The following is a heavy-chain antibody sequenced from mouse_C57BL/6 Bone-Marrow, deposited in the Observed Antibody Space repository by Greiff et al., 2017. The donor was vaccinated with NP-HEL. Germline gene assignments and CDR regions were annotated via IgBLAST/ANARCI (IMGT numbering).Heavy chain of an antibody. J-gene: IGHJ4*01. V-gene: IGHV5-17*01. Sequence: EVQLQESGGGLVKPGGSLKLSCAASGFTFSDYGMHWVRQAPEKGLEWVAYISSGSSTIYYADTVKGRFTISRDNAKNTLFLQMTSLRSEDTVMYYCASAYYSNYDAMDYWGQGTSVTVSS. CDR1: GFTFSDYG. D-gene: IGHD2-5*01. CDR3: ASAYYSNYDAMDY. CDR2: ISSGSSTI.